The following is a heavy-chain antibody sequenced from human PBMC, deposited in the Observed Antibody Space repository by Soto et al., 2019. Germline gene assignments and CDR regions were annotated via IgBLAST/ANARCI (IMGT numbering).Heavy chain of an antibody. CDR2: ISGSGGST. V-gene: IGHV3-23*01. CDR3: AKDPFYGSGSLDH. CDR1: GFTFSSNA. J-gene: IGHJ4*02. D-gene: IGHD3-10*01. Sequence: EVQLLESGGGLVQPGGSLRLSWEASGFTFSSNAMTWVRQAPGKGLEWVSAISGSGGSTYYADSVKGRFTISRDNSKNTLYLQMNSLRAEDTAVYYCAKDPFYGSGSLDHWGQGTLVTVSS.